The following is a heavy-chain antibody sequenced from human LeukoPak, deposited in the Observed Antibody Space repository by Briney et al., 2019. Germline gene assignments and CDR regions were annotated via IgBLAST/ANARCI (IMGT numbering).Heavy chain of an antibody. V-gene: IGHV4-59*12. J-gene: IGHJ4*02. D-gene: IGHD1-1*01. CDR3: ARSNDEAWFDY. CDR2: IYYSGST. Sequence: PSETLSLTCTVSSGSISSYSWNWIRQSPGKGLEWIGHIYYSGSTNYNPSLKSRVTISVDKSKNQFSLKLSSVTAADTAVYYCARSNDEAWFDYWGQGTLLTVSS. CDR1: SGSISSYS.